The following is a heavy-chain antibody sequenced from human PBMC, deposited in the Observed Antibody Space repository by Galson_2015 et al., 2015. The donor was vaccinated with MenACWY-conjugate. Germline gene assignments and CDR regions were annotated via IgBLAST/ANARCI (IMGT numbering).Heavy chain of an antibody. J-gene: IGHJ4*02. CDR1: GYTLTDLS. Sequence: SVKVSCKVSGYTLTDLSMYWVRQAPGKGLEWMGGFNPGDGKTIYAQRFQGRVTMTEDTSTDTAYMELSSLRSEDTAVYYCAADRRQVRRGWLPYWGQGTLVAGSS. V-gene: IGHV1-24*01. CDR3: AADRRQVRRGWLPY. D-gene: IGHD5-18*01. CDR2: FNPGDGKT.